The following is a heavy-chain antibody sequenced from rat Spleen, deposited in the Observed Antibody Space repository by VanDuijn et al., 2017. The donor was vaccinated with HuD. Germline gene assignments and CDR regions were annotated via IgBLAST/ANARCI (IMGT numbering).Heavy chain of an antibody. CDR2: ITNSGGST. Sequence: EVQLVESGGGLVQPGRSLKLSCAASGFTFSNYGMAWVRQAPTKGLEWVASITNSGGSTYYRDSVKGRFTISRDNAKSTLYLQMDSLRSEDTATYYCTTRYFDYWGQGVMVTVSS. V-gene: IGHV5-27*01. CDR3: TTRYFDY. J-gene: IGHJ2*01. CDR1: GFTFSNYG.